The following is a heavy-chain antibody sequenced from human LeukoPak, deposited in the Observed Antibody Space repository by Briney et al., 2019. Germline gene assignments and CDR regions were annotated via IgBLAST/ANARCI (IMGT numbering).Heavy chain of an antibody. J-gene: IGHJ3*02. CDR3: ARTRCIMITFGAALDAFDI. Sequence: GSGPTLVNPTQTLTLTCTFSGFSLNTSGMCVSWIRQPPGKALEWLALIDWDDDKYYSTSLKTRLTISKDTSKNQVVLTMTNMDPVDTATYYCARTRCIMITFGAALDAFDIWGQGTMVTVSS. D-gene: IGHD3-16*01. CDR1: GFSLNTSGMC. V-gene: IGHV2-70*01. CDR2: IDWDDDK.